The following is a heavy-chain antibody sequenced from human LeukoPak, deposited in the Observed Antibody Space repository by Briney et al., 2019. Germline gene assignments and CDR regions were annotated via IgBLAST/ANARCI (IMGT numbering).Heavy chain of an antibody. J-gene: IGHJ3*02. D-gene: IGHD2-8*01. CDR2: ISFDGSKK. Sequence: PGGSLRLSCAASGFTFSSYGMHRVRQAPGKGLEWVALISFDGSKKYLADSVKGRFTISRDNSKNTLYLQMNSLIPDDTAVYYCAKGRQEWWTFDALDIWGQETMVTVSS. V-gene: IGHV3-30*18. CDR1: GFTFSSYG. CDR3: AKGRQEWWTFDALDI.